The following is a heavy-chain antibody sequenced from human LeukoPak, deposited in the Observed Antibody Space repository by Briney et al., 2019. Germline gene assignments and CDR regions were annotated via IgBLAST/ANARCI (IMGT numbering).Heavy chain of an antibody. D-gene: IGHD2-2*01. J-gene: IGHJ5*02. CDR3: ARDQCSSTSCYYRWFDP. CDR2: ISAYNGNT. V-gene: IGHV1-18*01. CDR1: GYTFTSYG. Sequence: ASVKVSCKASGYTFTSYGISWVRQAPGQALEWMGWISAYNGNTNYAQKLQGRVTMTPDTSTSTAYMELRSLRSDDTAVYYCARDQCSSTSCYYRWFDPWGEGTLVSVSS.